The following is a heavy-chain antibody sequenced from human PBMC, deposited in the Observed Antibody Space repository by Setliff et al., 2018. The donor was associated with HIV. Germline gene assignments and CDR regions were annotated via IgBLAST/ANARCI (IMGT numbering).Heavy chain of an antibody. CDR2: IKSKSDGGTT. D-gene: IGHD2-21*01. CDR3: TTGFGKYCG. V-gene: IGHV3-15*01. J-gene: IGHJ1*01. Sequence: GGSLRLSCAASGFTFSNAWMSWVRQAPGEGLEWVGRIKSKSDGGTTDYAAPVKGRFSISRDDSNHTVYLQMNSLKTEDTAVYYCTTGFGKYCGWGQGTLVTVSS. CDR1: GFTFSNAW.